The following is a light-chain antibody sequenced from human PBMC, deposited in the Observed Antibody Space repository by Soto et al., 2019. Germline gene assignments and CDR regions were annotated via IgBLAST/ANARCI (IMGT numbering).Light chain of an antibody. J-gene: IGKJ4*01. CDR3: QQYNNWPLLT. V-gene: IGKV3-15*01. CDR2: GAS. CDR1: QSVSSN. Sequence: EIVMTQSTATLSVSPGERATLSCRASQSVSSNLACYQQKPGQAPRLLIYGASTRATGIPARFSGSGSGTEFTLTISSLQSEDFAVYYCQQYNNWPLLTFGGGTKVEIK.